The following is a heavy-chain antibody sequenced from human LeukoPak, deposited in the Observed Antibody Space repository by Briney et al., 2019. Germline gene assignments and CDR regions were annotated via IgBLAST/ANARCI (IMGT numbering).Heavy chain of an antibody. CDR3: AKTAPTSDIVVVVAANYFYMDV. CDR1: GFTVSSNY. V-gene: IGHV3-53*01. Sequence: GGSLRLSCAASGFTVSSNYMSWVRQAPGKGLEWVSGSGSGGTTYYADSVKGRFAISRDNSKNTLYLQMNILRADDTAVYSCAKTAPTSDIVVVVAANYFYMDVWGKGTPVTVSS. D-gene: IGHD2-15*01. CDR2: SGSGGTT. J-gene: IGHJ6*03.